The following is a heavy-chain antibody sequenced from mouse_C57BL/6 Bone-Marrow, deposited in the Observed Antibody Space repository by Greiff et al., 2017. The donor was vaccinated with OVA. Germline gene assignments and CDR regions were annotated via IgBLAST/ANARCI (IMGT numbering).Heavy chain of an antibody. V-gene: IGHV1-9*01. D-gene: IGHD1-2*01. CDR3: ARDITADYWDFGV. J-gene: IGHJ1*03. CDR2: ILPGTGST. CDR1: GYTFTGYW. Sequence: QVQLQQSGAELMKPGASLKLSCKATGYTFTGYWIEWVNQPPGHGLEWIGVILPGTGSTNYNDKFKGKDTFTVDTSSNTTYMQLSSLTPEDSAIYYCARDITADYWDFGVWGTGTTVTAS.